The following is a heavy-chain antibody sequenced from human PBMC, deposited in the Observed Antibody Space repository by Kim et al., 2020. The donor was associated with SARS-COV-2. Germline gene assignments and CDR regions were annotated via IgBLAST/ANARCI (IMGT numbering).Heavy chain of an antibody. CDR3: TTDRAVAGNWYFDL. D-gene: IGHD6-19*01. Sequence: AAPVKGRFTISRDDSKNTLYLQMNSLKTEDTAVYYCTTDRAVAGNWYFDLWGRGTLVTVSS. J-gene: IGHJ2*01. V-gene: IGHV3-15*01.